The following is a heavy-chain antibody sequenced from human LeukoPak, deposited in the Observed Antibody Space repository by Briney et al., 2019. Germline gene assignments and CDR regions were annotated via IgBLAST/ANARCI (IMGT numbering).Heavy chain of an antibody. CDR3: ARDSGGMDV. Sequence: SETLSLTCTVSGGSINSYYWSWIRQPPGKGLEWIGYIYYSGSTNYNPSLKSRVTISVDTSKNQFSLKLSSVTAADTAVYYCARDSGGMDVWGQGTTVTVSS. J-gene: IGHJ6*02. CDR1: GGSINSYY. D-gene: IGHD7-27*01. CDR2: IYYSGST. V-gene: IGHV4-59*01.